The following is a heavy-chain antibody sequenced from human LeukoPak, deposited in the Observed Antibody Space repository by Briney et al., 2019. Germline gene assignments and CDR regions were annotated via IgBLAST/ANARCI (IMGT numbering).Heavy chain of an antibody. J-gene: IGHJ1*01. Sequence: GGSLRLSCAASGFTFSSYAMSWVRQAPGKGLEWVSAISGSGGSTYYADSVKGRFTISRDNSKNTLYLQMNSLRAEDTAVYYCAKALPVTPKYYYDSSGYHLYFQHWGQGTLVTVSS. CDR2: ISGSGGST. CDR1: GFTFSSYA. CDR3: AKALPVTPKYYYDSSGYHLYFQH. D-gene: IGHD3-22*01. V-gene: IGHV3-23*01.